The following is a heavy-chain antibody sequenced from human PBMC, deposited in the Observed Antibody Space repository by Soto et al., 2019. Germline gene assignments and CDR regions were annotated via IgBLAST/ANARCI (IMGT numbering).Heavy chain of an antibody. V-gene: IGHV4-39*01. Sequence: ASETLSLTCTVSGGSISSSSYYWGWIRQPPGKGLEWIGSIYYSGSTYYNPSLKSRVTISVDTSKNQFSLKLSSVTAADTAVYYCARHGGEYYDILTGYYSPLYGMDVWGQGTTVTVSS. CDR3: ARHGGEYYDILTGYYSPLYGMDV. J-gene: IGHJ6*02. CDR2: IYYSGST. CDR1: GGSISSSSYY. D-gene: IGHD3-9*01.